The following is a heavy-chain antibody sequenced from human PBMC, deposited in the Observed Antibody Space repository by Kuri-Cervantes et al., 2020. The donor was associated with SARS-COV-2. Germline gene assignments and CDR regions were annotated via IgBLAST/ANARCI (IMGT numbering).Heavy chain of an antibody. Sequence: ASVKVSCKASGYTFSSYAISWVRQAPGQGLEWMGWISAYNGNTNYAQKLQGRVTMTRDTSTSTVYMELSSLRSEDTAVYYCARDRTAASRWFDPWGQGTMVTVSS. V-gene: IGHV1-18*01. CDR3: ARDRTAASRWFDP. J-gene: IGHJ5*02. D-gene: IGHD2-2*01. CDR1: GYTFSSYA. CDR2: ISAYNGNT.